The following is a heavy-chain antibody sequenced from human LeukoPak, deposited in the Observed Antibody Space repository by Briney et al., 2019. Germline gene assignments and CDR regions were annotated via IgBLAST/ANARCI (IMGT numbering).Heavy chain of an antibody. CDR2: IHDSGST. CDR1: GGSISSSSYY. V-gene: IGHV4-39*01. D-gene: IGHD3-22*01. Sequence: SETLSLTCTVSGGSISSSSYYWGWIRQPPGKGLEWIGSIHDSGSTYYNPSLKSRDTIPVDTSKNQFSLKLSSVTAADTAVYYCARHQFDSTAYVDYWGQGTLVTASS. J-gene: IGHJ4*02. CDR3: ARHQFDSTAYVDY.